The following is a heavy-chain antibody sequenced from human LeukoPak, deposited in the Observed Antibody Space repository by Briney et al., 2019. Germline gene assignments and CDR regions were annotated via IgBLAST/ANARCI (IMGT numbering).Heavy chain of an antibody. CDR1: GYTVTSNA. D-gene: IGHD6-13*01. J-gene: IGHJ6*02. Sequence: ASVKVSCKASGYTVTSNAMNWLRQAPGQGLEWMGWINTNTGNPTYAQGFTGRFVFSLDTSVSTAYLQISSLKAEDTAVYYCAREPLSSSWSYYYYYGMDVWGQGTTATVSS. CDR3: AREPLSSSWSYYYYYGMDV. CDR2: INTNTGNP. V-gene: IGHV7-4-1*02.